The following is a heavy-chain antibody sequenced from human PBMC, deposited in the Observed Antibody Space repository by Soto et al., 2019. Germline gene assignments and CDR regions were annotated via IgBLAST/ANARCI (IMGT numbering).Heavy chain of an antibody. CDR1: GFIFTNYA. CDR3: AKTGQFDS. J-gene: IGHJ4*02. Sequence: EVQLLESGGGLVQPGGSLRLSCAASGFIFTNYAMSWVRQAPGKGLEWVSCITSSGTVTWYADSVKDRFTRSRDNSKNTVYLQMNSLQAEDTAVYYCAKTGQFDSWGQGTLVTVSS. CDR2: ITSSGTVT. V-gene: IGHV3-23*01.